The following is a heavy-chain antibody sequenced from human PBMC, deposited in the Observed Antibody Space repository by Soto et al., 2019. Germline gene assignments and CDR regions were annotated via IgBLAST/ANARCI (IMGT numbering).Heavy chain of an antibody. CDR1: GYTFTSYG. CDR3: AREVAIYGMDV. CDR2: ISAYNGNT. V-gene: IGHV1-18*04. D-gene: IGHD2-15*01. Sequence: ASVKVSCKASGYTFTSYGISWVRQAPGQGLEWMGWISAYNGNTNYAQKLQGRVTMTTDTSTSTAYMELRSLRPDDTAVYYCAREVAIYGMDVWGQGTTVTVSS. J-gene: IGHJ6*02.